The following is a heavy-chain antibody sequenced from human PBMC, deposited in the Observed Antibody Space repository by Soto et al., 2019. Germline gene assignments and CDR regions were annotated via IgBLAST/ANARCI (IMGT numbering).Heavy chain of an antibody. CDR2: IIPIFGTA. CDR3: ASHKYYYDSSGQNWFDP. CDR1: GGTFSSYA. D-gene: IGHD3-22*01. V-gene: IGHV1-69*06. Sequence: QVQLVQSGAEVKKPGSSVKVSCKASGGTFSSYAISWVRQAPGQGLEWMGGIIPIFGTANYAQKFQGRVTITADKSTSTAYMELSSLRSEDTAVYYCASHKYYYDSSGQNWFDPWGQVTLVTVSS. J-gene: IGHJ5*02.